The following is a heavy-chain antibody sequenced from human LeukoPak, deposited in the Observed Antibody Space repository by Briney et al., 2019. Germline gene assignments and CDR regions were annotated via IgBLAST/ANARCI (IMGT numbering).Heavy chain of an antibody. V-gene: IGHV3-23*01. CDR2: MSSSGGRT. CDR1: GFTFSNDA. CDR3: AKVAYSSSSGTPIDY. Sequence: PGGSPRLSCAASGFTFSNDAMSWVRQAPGKGLEWVSAMSSSGGRTYYADSVKGRFTISRDNSKNTLYLQMNSLRAEDTAVYYCAKVAYSSSSGTPIDYWGQGTLVTVSS. J-gene: IGHJ4*02. D-gene: IGHD6-6*01.